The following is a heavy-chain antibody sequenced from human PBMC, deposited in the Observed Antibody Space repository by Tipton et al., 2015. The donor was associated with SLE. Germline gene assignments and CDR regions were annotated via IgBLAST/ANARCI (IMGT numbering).Heavy chain of an antibody. CDR3: AKGASYYDISDV. V-gene: IGHV4-34*01. CDR1: GGSFSGYY. Sequence: TLSLTCAVYGGSFSGYYWSWIRQPPGKGLEWIGEINHSGSTNYNPSLKSRVTISVDTSKNQFSLKLSSVTAADTAVYYCAKGASYYDISDVWGQGTTVTVSS. CDR2: INHSGST. D-gene: IGHD3-9*01. J-gene: IGHJ6*02.